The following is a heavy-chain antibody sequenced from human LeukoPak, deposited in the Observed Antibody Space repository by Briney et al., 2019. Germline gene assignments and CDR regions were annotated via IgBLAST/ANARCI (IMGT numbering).Heavy chain of an antibody. V-gene: IGHV1-18*01. Sequence: ASVNISCKASGYTFTSYGISWVRQAPGQGLEWMGWISAYNGNTNYAQKLQGRVTMTTDTSTSTAYMELRSLRSDDTAVYYYGVTMVRGVINYWGQGTLVTVSS. CDR2: ISAYNGNT. CDR3: GVTMVRGVINY. CDR1: GYTFTSYG. D-gene: IGHD3-10*01. J-gene: IGHJ4*02.